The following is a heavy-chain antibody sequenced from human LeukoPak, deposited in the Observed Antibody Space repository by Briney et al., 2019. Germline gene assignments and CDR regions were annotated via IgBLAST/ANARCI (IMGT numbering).Heavy chain of an antibody. D-gene: IGHD2-15*01. CDR1: GDSVSSNSAA. CDR2: TYYRSKWHN. V-gene: IGHV6-1*01. Sequence: SQTLSLTCAISGDSVSSNSAAWNWIRQSPPSGLEWLGRTYYRSKWHNDYAVSVKSRITINPDISKNQFSLHLNSVSPEDTAVYYCARLVGGSPDSWGQGTLVTVSS. CDR3: ARLVGGSPDS. J-gene: IGHJ4*02.